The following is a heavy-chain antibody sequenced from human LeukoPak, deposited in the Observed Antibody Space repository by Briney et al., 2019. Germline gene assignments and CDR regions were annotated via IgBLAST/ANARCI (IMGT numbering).Heavy chain of an antibody. J-gene: IGHJ3*02. V-gene: IGHV1-18*01. CDR2: ISAYNGNT. D-gene: IGHD5-18*01. CDR1: GYTFTSYG. CDR3: ARGGPGYSYGYDAFDI. Sequence: ASVKVSCKASGYTFTSYGISWVRQAPGQGLEWMGWISAYNGNTNYAQKLQGRVTMTTDTSTSTAYMELSSLRSEDTAVYYCARGGPGYSYGYDAFDIWGQGTMVTVSS.